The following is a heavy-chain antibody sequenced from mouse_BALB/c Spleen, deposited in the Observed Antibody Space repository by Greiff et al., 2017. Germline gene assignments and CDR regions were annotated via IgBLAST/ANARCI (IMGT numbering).Heavy chain of an antibody. V-gene: IGHV2-9-2*01. CDR3: VRDRIYYPMDY. Sequence: VQLKESGPGLVAPSQSLSITCTVSGFSLTSYDISWIRQPPGKGLEWLGVIWTGGGTNYNSAFMSRLSISKDNSKSQVFLKMNSLQTDDTAIYYCVRDRIYYPMDYWGQGTSVTVSS. D-gene: IGHD1-1*01. J-gene: IGHJ4*01. CDR1: GFSLTSYD. CDR2: IWTGGGT.